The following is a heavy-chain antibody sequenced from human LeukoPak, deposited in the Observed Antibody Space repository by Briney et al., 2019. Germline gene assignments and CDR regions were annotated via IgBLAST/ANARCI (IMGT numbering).Heavy chain of an antibody. CDR2: ISSSSSYI. D-gene: IGHD6-13*01. J-gene: IGHJ4*02. Sequence: GSLRLSWAASGFTFSSYSMNWVRQAPGKGLEWVSSISSSSSYIYYADSVKGRFTISRDNAKNSLYLQMNSLRAEDTAVYYCVTAAGLGVYYFDYWGQGTLVTVSS. CDR3: VTAAGLGVYYFDY. CDR1: GFTFSSYS. V-gene: IGHV3-21*01.